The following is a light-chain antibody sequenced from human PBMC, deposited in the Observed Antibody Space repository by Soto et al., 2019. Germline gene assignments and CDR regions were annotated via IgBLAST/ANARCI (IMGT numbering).Light chain of an antibody. J-gene: IGKJ2*01. V-gene: IGKV3-20*01. Sequence: EIVLTQSPGTLSLSPGERATLSCTASQSVFNNNLAWYQQKPGQAPRLLMFGASSRATGIPDRFSGSGSGTDFTLTISRLEPEDFAIYHCQQYGASPRTFGQGTKLEIK. CDR3: QQYGASPRT. CDR1: QSVFNNN. CDR2: GAS.